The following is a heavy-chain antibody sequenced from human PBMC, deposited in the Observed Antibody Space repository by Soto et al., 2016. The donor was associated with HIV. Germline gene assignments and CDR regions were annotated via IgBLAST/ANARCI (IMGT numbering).Heavy chain of an antibody. CDR1: GYGFTGYY. D-gene: IGHD6-13*01. J-gene: IGHJ4*02. CDR3: ARVGDYSSSWFLDY. CDR2: INPNSGGT. V-gene: IGHV1-2*02. Sequence: QVQLVQSGAEVKKPGASVKVSCKASGYGFTGYYIHWVRQAPGQGLEWMGWINPNSGGTNYAQKFQGRVTMTRNVSISTAYMELSSLKSDDTAVYYCARVGDYSSSWFLDYWGQGTLVTVSS.